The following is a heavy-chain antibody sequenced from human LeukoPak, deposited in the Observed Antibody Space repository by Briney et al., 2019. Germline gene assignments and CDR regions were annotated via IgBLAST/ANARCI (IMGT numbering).Heavy chain of an antibody. CDR3: ARAQNYDSSGYYSGSAYFDY. V-gene: IGHV3-20*04. Sequence: GGSLRLSCAASGFTFDDYGMSWVRQAPGKGLEWVSGINWNGGSTGYADSVKGRFTISRDNAKNSLYLQTNSLRAEDMALYYCARAQNYDSSGYYSGSAYFDYWGQGTLVTVSS. D-gene: IGHD3-22*01. J-gene: IGHJ4*02. CDR2: INWNGGST. CDR1: GFTFDDYG.